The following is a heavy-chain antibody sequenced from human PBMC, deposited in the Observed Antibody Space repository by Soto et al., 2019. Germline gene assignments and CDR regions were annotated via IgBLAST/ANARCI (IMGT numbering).Heavy chain of an antibody. D-gene: IGHD7-27*01. V-gene: IGHV3-23*01. Sequence: EVQLLESGGGLVQPGGSLRLSCAASGFTFSNSAMTWVRQAPGKGLEWVSTISRSSGDTYYTDPVKGRFTISRDNSKDTLYLQMNSLRAEDTAIYYCAKPAYSNWDPWGYWGQGTLVTVSS. CDR1: GFTFSNSA. CDR3: AKPAYSNWDPWGY. J-gene: IGHJ4*02. CDR2: ISRSSGDT.